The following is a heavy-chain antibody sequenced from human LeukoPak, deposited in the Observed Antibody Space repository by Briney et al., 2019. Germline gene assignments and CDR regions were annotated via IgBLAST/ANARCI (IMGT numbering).Heavy chain of an antibody. CDR2: ISGSGGSR. Sequence: GGSLRLSCAASGFTFSNFAMTWVRQAPEEGLEWVSSISGSGGSRYYVDSVKGRFTISRDKSKNTLYLQMNNLRAEDTAVYYCAKGVDASGIYYYFYMDVWGKGTTVSVSS. V-gene: IGHV3-23*01. CDR3: AKGVDASGIYYYFYMDV. J-gene: IGHJ6*03. CDR1: GFTFSNFA. D-gene: IGHD3-16*01.